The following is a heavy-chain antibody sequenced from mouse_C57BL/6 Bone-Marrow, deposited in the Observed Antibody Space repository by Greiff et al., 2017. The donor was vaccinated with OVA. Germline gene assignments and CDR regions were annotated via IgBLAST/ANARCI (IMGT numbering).Heavy chain of an antibody. CDR1: GYSITSGYY. CDR3: ARARIYYDYDERAWFAY. J-gene: IGHJ3*01. D-gene: IGHD2-4*01. Sequence: EVKVEESGPGLVKPSQSLSLTCSVTGYSITSGYYWNWIRQFPGNKLEWMGYISYDGSNNYNPSLKNRISITRDTSKNQFFLKLNSVTTEDTATYYCARARIYYDYDERAWFAYWGQGTLVTVSA. CDR2: ISYDGSN. V-gene: IGHV3-6*01.